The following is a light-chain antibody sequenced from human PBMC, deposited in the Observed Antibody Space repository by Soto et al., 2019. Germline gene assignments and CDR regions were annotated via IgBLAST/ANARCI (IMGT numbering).Light chain of an antibody. CDR3: ETWDSNTRV. V-gene: IGLV4-60*02. J-gene: IGLJ3*02. Sequence: QSVLTQSSSASASLGSSVKLTCTLSSGHSSYIIAWHQQQPGKAPRYLMKLEGSGSYNKGSAVPDRFSGSSSVADRYLTISNLQFEDEADYYCETWDSNTRVFGGGTKLTVL. CDR1: SGHSSYI. CDR2: LEGSGSY.